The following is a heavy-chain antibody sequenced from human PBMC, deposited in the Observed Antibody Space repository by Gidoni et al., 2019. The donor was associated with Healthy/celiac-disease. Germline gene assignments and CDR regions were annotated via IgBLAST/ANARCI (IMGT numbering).Heavy chain of an antibody. V-gene: IGHV5-51*01. D-gene: IGHD6-19*01. J-gene: IGHJ6*02. Sequence: EVQLVQSGAEVKKPGESLKISCKGSGYSFTSYWIGWVRQMPGKGLEWMGIIYPGDSDTRYSPSFQGQVTISADKSISTAYLQWSSLKASDTAMYYCARLPVAGTLYYYYYGMDVWGQGTTVTVSS. CDR1: GYSFTSYW. CDR2: IYPGDSDT. CDR3: ARLPVAGTLYYYYYGMDV.